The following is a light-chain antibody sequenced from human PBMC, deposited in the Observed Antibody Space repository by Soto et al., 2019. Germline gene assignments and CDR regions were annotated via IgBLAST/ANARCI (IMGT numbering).Light chain of an antibody. Sequence: EIVMTQSPATLSVSPWERATLSCRASQSVSSYLAWYQQKPGQAPRLLIYDASNRATGIPDRFSGSGSGTDFTLTISRLEPEDFAVYHCQQYGGSPRTFGQGTKVDIK. J-gene: IGKJ1*01. CDR3: QQYGGSPRT. CDR1: QSVSSY. CDR2: DAS. V-gene: IGKV3-20*01.